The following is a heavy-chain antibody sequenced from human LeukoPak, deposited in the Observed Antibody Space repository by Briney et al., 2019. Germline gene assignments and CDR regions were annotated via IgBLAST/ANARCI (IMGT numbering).Heavy chain of an antibody. D-gene: IGHD3-9*01. V-gene: IGHV3-48*03. CDR3: ARAGGVGRYFDWLHSVSVWFDP. CDR2: ISSSGSTI. J-gene: IGHJ5*02. Sequence: GGSLRLSCAASGFTFSSYEMNWVRQAPGKGLEWVSYISSSGSTIYYADPVKGRFTISRDNAKNSLYLQMNSLRAEDTAVYYCARAGGVGRYFDWLHSVSVWFDPWGQGTLVTVSS. CDR1: GFTFSSYE.